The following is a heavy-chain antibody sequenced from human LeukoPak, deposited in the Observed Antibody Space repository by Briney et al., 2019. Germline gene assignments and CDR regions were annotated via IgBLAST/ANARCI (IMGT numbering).Heavy chain of an antibody. J-gene: IGHJ4*02. Sequence: GGSLRLSCAASGFSFNGYAMTWVRQAPGKGLEWVSTISGGGGTTYYADSVKGRFTISRDNSKSTLYLQLDSLRAEDTALYYCAKYETWTSGLYFDYWGQGTLVTVSS. CDR3: AKYETWTSGLYFDY. D-gene: IGHD6-19*01. CDR1: GFSFNGYA. CDR2: ISGGGGTT. V-gene: IGHV3-23*01.